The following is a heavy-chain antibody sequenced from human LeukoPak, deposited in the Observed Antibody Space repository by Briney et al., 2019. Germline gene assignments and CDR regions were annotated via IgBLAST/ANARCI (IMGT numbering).Heavy chain of an antibody. V-gene: IGHV3-30-3*01. CDR3: ARDRIREGLDY. J-gene: IGHJ4*02. CDR1: GFSFSSYG. Sequence: GGSLRLSCAASGFSFSSYGMHWVRQAPGKGPEWVAVISYDGSNKYYADSVKGRFTISRDNSKNTLYLQMNSLRAEDTAVYYCARDRIREGLDYWGQGTLVTVSS. CDR2: ISYDGSNK. D-gene: IGHD5-18*01.